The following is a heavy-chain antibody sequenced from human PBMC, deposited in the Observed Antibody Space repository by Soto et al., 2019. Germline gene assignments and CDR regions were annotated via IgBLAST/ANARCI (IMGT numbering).Heavy chain of an antibody. Sequence: ASVKVSCKASGYTFTGYYMHWVRQAPGQGLEWMGWINPNSGGTNYAQKFQGWVTMTRDTSISTAYMELSRLRSDDTAVYYCARDNGDYDILTGYSPGRNWFDPWGQGTLVTVS. V-gene: IGHV1-2*04. CDR2: INPNSGGT. J-gene: IGHJ5*02. D-gene: IGHD3-9*01. CDR3: ARDNGDYDILTGYSPGRNWFDP. CDR1: GYTFTGYY.